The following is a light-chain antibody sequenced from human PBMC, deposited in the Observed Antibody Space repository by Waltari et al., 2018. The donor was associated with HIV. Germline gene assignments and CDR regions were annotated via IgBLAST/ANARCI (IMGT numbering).Light chain of an antibody. CDR2: QDD. J-gene: IGLJ2*01. CDR3: QAWDSSTVL. CDR1: SLGDKY. Sequence: SHELTQPPSVSVSPGQTASNNCSGDSLGDKYASWYQQKPGQSPVLVLYQDDKRPSGIPERFSGSNSGNTATLTITVTQAMDEADYYCQAWDSSTVLFGGGTKLTVL. V-gene: IGLV3-1*01.